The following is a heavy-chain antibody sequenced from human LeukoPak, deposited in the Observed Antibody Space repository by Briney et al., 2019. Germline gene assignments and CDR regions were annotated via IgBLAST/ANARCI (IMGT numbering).Heavy chain of an antibody. CDR1: GSTFTSYG. V-gene: IGHV1-18*01. CDR3: ARQRSGSYYTRGYFHH. D-gene: IGHD3-10*01. J-gene: IGHJ1*01. CDR2: IIAYNGNT. Sequence: VQVSFKASGSTFTSYGISWVRPAPGQGLGWMGWIIAYNGNTNYSQKLQGRVTITTDTSTSTAYMELRSLRSDDTAVYYCARQRSGSYYTRGYFHHWGQGTLVTVSS.